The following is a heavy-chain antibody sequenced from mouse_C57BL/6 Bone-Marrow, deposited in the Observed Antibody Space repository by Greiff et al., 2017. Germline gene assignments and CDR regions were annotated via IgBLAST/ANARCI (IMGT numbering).Heavy chain of an antibody. J-gene: IGHJ3*01. V-gene: IGHV1-19*01. CDR3: ARAFYYSKGAY. Sequence: VQLQQSGPVLVKPGASVKMSCKASGYTFTDYYMNWVKQSHGKSLEWIGVINPYNGGTSYNQKFKGKATLTVDKSSSTAYLELNSLTSEDSAVYYCARAFYYSKGAYWGQGTLVTVSA. D-gene: IGHD2-5*01. CDR2: INPYNGGT. CDR1: GYTFTDYY.